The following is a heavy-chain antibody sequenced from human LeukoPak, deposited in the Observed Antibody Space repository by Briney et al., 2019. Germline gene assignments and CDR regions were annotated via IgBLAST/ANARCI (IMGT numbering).Heavy chain of an antibody. Sequence: GGSLRLSCAASGFTFSSHWMTWVRQAPGKGLEWVANIKQDGSEKYYVDSVKGRFTISRDNAKNSLYLQMNSLRAEDTAVYYCARAPYGDYAFDIWGQGTMVTVSS. CDR2: IKQDGSEK. CDR3: ARAPYGDYAFDI. J-gene: IGHJ3*02. V-gene: IGHV3-7*01. D-gene: IGHD4-17*01. CDR1: GFTFSSHW.